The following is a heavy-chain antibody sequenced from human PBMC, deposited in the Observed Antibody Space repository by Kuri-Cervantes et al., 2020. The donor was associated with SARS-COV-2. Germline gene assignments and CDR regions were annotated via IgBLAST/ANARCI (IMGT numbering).Heavy chain of an antibody. CDR1: GFTFGDYA. CDR3: ARSRGGGYCSSTSCYAGFDAFDI. Sequence: GGSLRLSCTASGFTFGDYAMSWVRQAPGKGLEWVGFIRSKAYGGTTEYAASVKGRFTISRDDSKSIAYLQMNSLKTEDTAVYYCARSRGGGYCSSTSCYAGFDAFDIWGQGTMVTVSS. V-gene: IGHV3-49*04. J-gene: IGHJ3*02. D-gene: IGHD2-2*01. CDR2: IRSKAYGGTT.